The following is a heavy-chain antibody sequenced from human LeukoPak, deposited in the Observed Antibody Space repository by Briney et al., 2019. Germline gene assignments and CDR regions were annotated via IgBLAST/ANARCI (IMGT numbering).Heavy chain of an antibody. CDR1: GYSISSGYY. D-gene: IGHD6-19*01. J-gene: IGHJ4*02. Sequence: SETLSLTCTVSGYSISSGYYWAWIRQPPGKGLGWIGSIYHGGSPYYSSSLKSRVTISVDTSKNQFSLKLSSVTAADTAMYYCAREDGSGWYHDYWGQGTLVTVSS. CDR3: AREDGSGWYHDY. CDR2: IYHGGSP. V-gene: IGHV4-38-2*02.